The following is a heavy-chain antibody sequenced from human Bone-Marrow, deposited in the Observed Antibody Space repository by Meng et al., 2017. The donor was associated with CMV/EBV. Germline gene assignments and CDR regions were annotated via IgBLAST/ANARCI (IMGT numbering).Heavy chain of an antibody. CDR2: ISYDGSNK. D-gene: IGHD3-22*01. Sequence: SLDISYAAAGITFSSYAMHWVRQAAGKGLEWVAVISYDGSNKYYADSVKGRFTISRDNSKNTLYLQMNSLRAEDTAVYYCARGDSSGYWDYFDYWGQGTLVTVSS. V-gene: IGHV3-30*04. CDR3: ARGDSSGYWDYFDY. CDR1: GITFSSYA. J-gene: IGHJ4*02.